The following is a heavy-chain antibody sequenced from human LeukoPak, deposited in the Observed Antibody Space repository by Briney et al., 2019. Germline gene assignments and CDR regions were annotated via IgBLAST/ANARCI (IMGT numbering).Heavy chain of an antibody. CDR1: GFAFSSYG. Sequence: GGSLRLSCAASGFAFSSYGMHWVRQAPGKGLEWVAFIRYDGSNKYYADSVKGRFTISRDNSKNTLYLQMNSLRAEDTAVYYCAKDLGNWNSEYYFDYWGQGTLVTVSS. D-gene: IGHD1-7*01. J-gene: IGHJ4*02. V-gene: IGHV3-30*02. CDR3: AKDLGNWNSEYYFDY. CDR2: IRYDGSNK.